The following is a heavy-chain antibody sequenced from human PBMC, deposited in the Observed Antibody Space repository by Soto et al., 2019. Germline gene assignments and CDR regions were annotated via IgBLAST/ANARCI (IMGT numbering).Heavy chain of an antibody. J-gene: IGHJ6*02. CDR3: TRPKNELRFYSYNGIDV. CDR2: IWFDGSYK. Sequence: GGSLRLSCAASGFTFSSYGMHWVRQAPGKGLEWVAVIWFDGSYKYYADSVQGRFTISRDNSKNTLYLQMNSLRAEDTAVYYCTRPKNELRFYSYNGIDVWGQGTTVTVAS. D-gene: IGHD5-12*01. CDR1: GFTFSSYG. V-gene: IGHV3-33*01.